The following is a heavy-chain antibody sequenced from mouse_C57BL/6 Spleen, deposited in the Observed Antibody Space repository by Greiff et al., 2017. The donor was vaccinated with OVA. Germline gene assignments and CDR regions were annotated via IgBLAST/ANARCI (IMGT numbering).Heavy chain of an antibody. D-gene: IGHD1-1*01. CDR3: ARQVTTVVPFAY. CDR1: GYTFTDYY. J-gene: IGHJ3*01. V-gene: IGHV1-26*01. Sequence: EVQLQQSGPELVKPGASVKISCKASGYTFTDYYMNWVKQSHGKSLEWIGDINPNNGGTSYNQKFKGKATLTVDKSSSTAYMELRSLTSEDSAVYYCARQVTTVVPFAYWGQGTLVTVSA. CDR2: INPNNGGT.